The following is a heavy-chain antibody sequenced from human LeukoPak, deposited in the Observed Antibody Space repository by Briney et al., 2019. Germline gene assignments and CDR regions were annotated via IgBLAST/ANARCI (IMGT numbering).Heavy chain of an antibody. J-gene: IGHJ4*02. D-gene: IGHD3-22*01. V-gene: IGHV1-2*02. CDR3: VRSSYDSSLRFDDY. CDR1: GYTFTAYY. Sequence: ASVKVSCEASGYTFTAYYLHWVRQAPGQGLERMGWLNPYSGDTNYAQNFQGRVTMTRDTSINTAYMELSRLRSDDTAVYYCVRSSYDSSLRFDDYWGQGTLVTVSS. CDR2: LNPYSGDT.